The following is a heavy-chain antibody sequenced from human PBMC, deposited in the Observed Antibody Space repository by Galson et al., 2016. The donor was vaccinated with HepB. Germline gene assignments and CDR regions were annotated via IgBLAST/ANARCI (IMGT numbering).Heavy chain of an antibody. Sequence: SLRLSCAVSGLKLSTYWMTWVHQAPGKGLEWVATINPDGNEKAYVDSVKGRFTMSRDNAKDSLHLQMNSLRAEDTGVYYCVTSQDYWGQGTLVTVSS. CDR3: VTSQDY. CDR1: GLKLSTYW. CDR2: INPDGNEK. V-gene: IGHV3-7*03. J-gene: IGHJ4*02.